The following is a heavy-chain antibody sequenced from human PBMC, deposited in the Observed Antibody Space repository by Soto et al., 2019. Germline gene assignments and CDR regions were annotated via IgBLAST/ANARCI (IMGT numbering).Heavy chain of an antibody. D-gene: IGHD5-12*01. CDR1: GGSISSGDYY. CDR3: ARATYSGYQLYYFDY. J-gene: IGHJ4*02. CDR2: IYYSGST. V-gene: IGHV4-30-4*01. Sequence: SETLSLTCTVSGGSISSGDYYWSWIRQPPGKGLEWIGYIYYSGSTYYNPSLKSRVTISVDTSKNQFSLKLSSVTAADTAVYYCARATYSGYQLYYFDYWGQGTLVTVSS.